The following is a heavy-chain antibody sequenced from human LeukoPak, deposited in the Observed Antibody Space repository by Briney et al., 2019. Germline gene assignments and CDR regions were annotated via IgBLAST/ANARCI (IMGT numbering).Heavy chain of an antibody. Sequence: PGGSLRLSCAASGFTFSDYYMNWIRQPPGKGLEWVSYISSSGSSIYYANSVKGRFTISRDNSKNTLYLQMNSLRAEDTAVYYCAKTDSGGNLGYFDYWGQGTLVTVSS. J-gene: IGHJ4*02. CDR3: AKTDSGGNLGYFDY. V-gene: IGHV3-11*04. CDR2: ISSSGSSI. D-gene: IGHD4-23*01. CDR1: GFTFSDYY.